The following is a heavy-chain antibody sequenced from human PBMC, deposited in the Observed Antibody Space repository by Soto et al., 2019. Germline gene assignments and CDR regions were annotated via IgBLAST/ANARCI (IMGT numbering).Heavy chain of an antibody. CDR1: GYTFTSYA. V-gene: IGHV1-3*01. Sequence: ASVKVSCKAPGYTFTSYALHWVRQSPGQRHEWMGWINAGNGNTKYLQKFQGRVTITRDTSASTAYMELSSLRSEDTAVYYCARVIAYGDGRDLRAYSSQGSPDTGSA. CDR2: INAGNGNT. J-gene: IGHJ4*02. CDR3: ARVIAYGDGRDLRAY. D-gene: IGHD4-17*01.